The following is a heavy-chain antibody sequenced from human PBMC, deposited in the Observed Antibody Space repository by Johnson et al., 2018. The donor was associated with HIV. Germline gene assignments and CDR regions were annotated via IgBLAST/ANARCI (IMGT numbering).Heavy chain of an antibody. CDR2: IRYDGSNK. Sequence: QVQLVESGGGVVQPGGSLRLSCAESGFTFSNYGMHWVRQAPGKGLEWVAFIRYDGSNKYYADSVKGRFTISRDKSKNTMYLQMNSLRDEDTAVYHCAKERLLHDAFDFWGQGTMVTVS. CDR3: AKERLLHDAFDF. V-gene: IGHV3-30*02. J-gene: IGHJ3*01. D-gene: IGHD5-18*01. CDR1: GFTFSNYG.